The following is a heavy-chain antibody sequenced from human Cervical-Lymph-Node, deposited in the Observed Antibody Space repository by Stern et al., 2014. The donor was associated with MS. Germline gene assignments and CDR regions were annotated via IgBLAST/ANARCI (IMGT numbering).Heavy chain of an antibody. D-gene: IGHD6-19*01. CDR3: ARRTVAGLDY. CDR1: GFTFINYN. V-gene: IGHV3-33*01. Sequence: VQLVESGGGVVQPGKSLRLSCAASGFTFINYNMHWVRQAPGKGLEWVAVIGYDGSDAYNVDSVKGRFTISRDNSKNTLFLQMNSLTADDTAVYYCARRTVAGLDYWGQGTLVTVSS. CDR2: IGYDGSDA. J-gene: IGHJ4*02.